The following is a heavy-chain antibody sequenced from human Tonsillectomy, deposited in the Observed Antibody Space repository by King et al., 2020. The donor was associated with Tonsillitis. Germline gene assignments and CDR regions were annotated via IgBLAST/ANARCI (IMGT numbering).Heavy chain of an antibody. D-gene: IGHD5-18*01. J-gene: IGHJ4*02. Sequence: VQLQQWGAGLLKPSETLSLTCAVYGGSFSGYYWSWIRQPPGKGLEWIGEINHSGSTNYNPSLKSRVTISVDTSKNQFSLKLSSVTAADTAVYYCARGPRRGYSYGYPFDYWGQGTLVTVSS. CDR3: ARGPRRGYSYGYPFDY. V-gene: IGHV4-34*01. CDR1: GGSFSGYY. CDR2: INHSGST.